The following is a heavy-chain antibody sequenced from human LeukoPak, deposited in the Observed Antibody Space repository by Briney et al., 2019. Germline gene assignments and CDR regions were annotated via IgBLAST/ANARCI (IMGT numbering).Heavy chain of an antibody. Sequence: PGGSLRLSCSASEFTFSSYWMHWVRQAPGKGLVWVSRINSDGSQPNYADSVKGRFTISRDNAENTLYLQMDSLRAEDTAVYYCARDGQYYFDTPGLYGGLNLWGQGALVTVSS. CDR2: INSDGSQP. CDR1: EFTFSSYW. D-gene: IGHD3-22*01. J-gene: IGHJ4*02. V-gene: IGHV3-74*01. CDR3: ARDGQYYFDTPGLYGGLNL.